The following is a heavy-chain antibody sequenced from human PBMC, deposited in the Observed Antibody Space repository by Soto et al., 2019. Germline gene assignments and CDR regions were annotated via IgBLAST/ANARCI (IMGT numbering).Heavy chain of an antibody. V-gene: IGHV1-46*03. CDR1: GYTFTSYY. CDR2: INPSGGST. CDR3: ARDRASYYSDSSGYYLFVY. Sequence: ASVKVSCKASGYTFTSYYMHWVRQAPGQGLEWMGIINPSGGSTSYAQKFQGRVTMTRDTSTSTVYMELSSLRSEDTAVYYCARDRASYYSDSSGYYLFVYWGQGNLVTVSS. D-gene: IGHD3-22*01. J-gene: IGHJ4*02.